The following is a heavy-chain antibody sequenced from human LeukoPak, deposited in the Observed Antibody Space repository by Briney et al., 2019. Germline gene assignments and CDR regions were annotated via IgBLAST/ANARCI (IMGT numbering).Heavy chain of an antibody. V-gene: IGHV4-59*01. CDR3: AREGRDGHNSYYFDY. CDR1: GGSISSYY. CDR2: IYYSGST. Sequence: SETLSLTCTVSGGSISSYYWSWIRQPPGKGLEWIGYIYYSGSTNYNPSLKSRVTISVDTSKNQFSLKLSSVTAADTAVYYCAREGRDGHNSYYFDYWGQGTLVTVSS. D-gene: IGHD5-24*01. J-gene: IGHJ4*02.